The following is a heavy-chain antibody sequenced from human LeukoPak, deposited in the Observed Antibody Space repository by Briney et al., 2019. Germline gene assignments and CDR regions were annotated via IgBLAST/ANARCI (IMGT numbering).Heavy chain of an antibody. CDR2: IHYSGST. CDR1: GGSITSYY. Sequence: SETLSLTCTVSGGSITSYYWSWIRQPPGKGLEWIGYIHYSGSTSYNPSLKSRVTISVDTSKNQFSLKLNSVTAADTALYYCARVGVGTGYQWDFDYWGQGTLVTVSS. D-gene: IGHD3/OR15-3a*01. J-gene: IGHJ4*02. CDR3: ARVGVGTGYQWDFDY. V-gene: IGHV4-59*01.